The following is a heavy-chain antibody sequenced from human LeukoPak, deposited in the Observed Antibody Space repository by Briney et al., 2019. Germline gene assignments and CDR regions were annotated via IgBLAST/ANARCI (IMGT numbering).Heavy chain of an antibody. CDR3: ARHRRVTNWYVDF. V-gene: IGHV4-39*01. CDR1: GGSISTNSNFF. D-gene: IGHD1-1*01. Sequence: SETLSLTCTVSGGSISTNSNFFLGWLRQPPGKGLDWIGIIYYSGTTHYNPSLKSRVTIFVDTSKSLISLRLTSVTAADTAVYYCARHRRVTNWYVDFWGQGTLVTVSS. CDR2: IYYSGTT. J-gene: IGHJ4*02.